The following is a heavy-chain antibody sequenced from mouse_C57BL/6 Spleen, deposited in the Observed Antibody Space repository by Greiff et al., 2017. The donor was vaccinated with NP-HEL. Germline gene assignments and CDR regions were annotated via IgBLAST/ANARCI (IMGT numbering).Heavy chain of an antibody. V-gene: IGHV1-64*01. CDR3: ARRDSSGVDY. Sequence: VQLQQPGAELVKPGASVKLSCKASGYTFTSYWMHWVKQRPGQGLEWIGMIHPNSGSTNYNEKFKSKATLTVDKSSSTAYMQLSSLTSEDSAVYYCARRDSSGVDYWGQGTTLTVSS. J-gene: IGHJ2*01. D-gene: IGHD3-2*02. CDR2: IHPNSGST. CDR1: GYTFTSYW.